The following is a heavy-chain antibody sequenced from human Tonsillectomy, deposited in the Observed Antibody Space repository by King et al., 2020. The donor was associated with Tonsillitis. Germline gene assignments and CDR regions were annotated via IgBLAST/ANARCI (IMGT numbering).Heavy chain of an antibody. CDR1: GFXFSGYA. CDR3: ARGGXSNYVRAGIDX. CDR2: ISYDGSXX. Sequence: VQLVESGGGVVQPGRSLRLXXAASGFXFSGYAMHWVRQAPGKGXEWVAVISYDGSXXYYADSVKGRXTISRDTXKNTLYLXMNSLRPEDRAVYYCARGGXSNYVRAGIDXWGQGTLVPVSX. J-gene: IGHJ4*02. V-gene: IGHV3-30*01. D-gene: IGHD4-11*01.